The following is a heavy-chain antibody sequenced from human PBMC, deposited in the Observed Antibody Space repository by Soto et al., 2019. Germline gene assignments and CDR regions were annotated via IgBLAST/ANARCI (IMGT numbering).Heavy chain of an antibody. Sequence: GGSLRLSCSASGFTFSSHAMHWVRQAPGKGLEYLSAISRKGDNTYYADSVKGRFIISRDNSKNTLYLQMSSLRTEDTGVYYSVKVIYDSGWYGFYVDYWGQGTLVTLSS. D-gene: IGHD6-19*01. V-gene: IGHV3-64D*06. J-gene: IGHJ4*02. CDR1: GFTFSSHA. CDR2: ISRKGDNT. CDR3: VKVIYDSGWYGFYVDY.